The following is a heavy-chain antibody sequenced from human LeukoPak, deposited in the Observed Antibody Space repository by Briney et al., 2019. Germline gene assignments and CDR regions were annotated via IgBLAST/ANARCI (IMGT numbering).Heavy chain of an antibody. Sequence: SETLCLTCAVYGGSFSGYYWSWIRQPPGKGLEWIGEINHSGSTNYNPSLKSRVTISVDTSKNQFSLKLSSVTAADTAVYYCARGFGDGYWGQGTLVTVSS. CDR1: GGSFSGYY. V-gene: IGHV4-34*01. CDR2: INHSGST. D-gene: IGHD4-17*01. CDR3: ARGFGDGY. J-gene: IGHJ4*02.